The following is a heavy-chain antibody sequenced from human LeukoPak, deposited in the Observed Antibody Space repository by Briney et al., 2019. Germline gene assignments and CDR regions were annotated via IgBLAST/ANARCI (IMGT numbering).Heavy chain of an antibody. Sequence: PSETLSLTCTVSGGSINSHYWSWIRQPPGKGLEWIGDIYYSGRTKYNPSLKSRVTISVDTSKNHSSLKLSSVLAAHTAIYYCVRRDNTGWNYFDYWGQGILVTVSS. CDR3: VRRDNTGWNYFDY. CDR2: IYYSGRT. J-gene: IGHJ4*02. D-gene: IGHD6-19*01. CDR1: GGSINSHY. V-gene: IGHV4-59*08.